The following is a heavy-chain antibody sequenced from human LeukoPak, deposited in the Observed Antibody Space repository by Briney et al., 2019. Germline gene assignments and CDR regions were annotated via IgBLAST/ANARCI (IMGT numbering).Heavy chain of an antibody. J-gene: IGHJ5*02. Sequence: ASVKVSCKASGYTFTSYGISWVRQAPGQGLEWMGWISAYNGNTNYAQKLQGRVTMTTDTSTSTAYMELRSLRSDDTAVYYCARYSYQLLWGVGNWFDPWGQGTLVTVSS. CDR3: ARYSYQLLWGVGNWFDP. CDR1: GYTFTSYG. V-gene: IGHV1-18*01. D-gene: IGHD2-2*01. CDR2: ISAYNGNT.